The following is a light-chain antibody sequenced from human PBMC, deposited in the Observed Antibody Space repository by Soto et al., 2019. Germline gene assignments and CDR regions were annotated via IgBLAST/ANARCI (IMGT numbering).Light chain of an antibody. CDR3: CAYAGSRTFV. J-gene: IGLJ3*02. V-gene: IGLV2-23*01. CDR2: EDS. CDR1: SSDVGAYNL. Sequence: QSALTQPASVSGSPEQSITISCTGTSSDVGAYNLVSWYQQHPGKAPRLIIYEDSKRPSGISPRFSGSKSDNTASLTISGLRAEDEAHYHCCAYAGSRTFVFGGGNKLTVL.